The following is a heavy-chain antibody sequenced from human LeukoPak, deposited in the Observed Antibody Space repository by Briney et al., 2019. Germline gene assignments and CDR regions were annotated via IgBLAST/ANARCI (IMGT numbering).Heavy chain of an antibody. CDR2: ISYDGSNK. CDR1: GFTFSSYG. Sequence: GGSLRLSCAASGFTFSSYGMHWVRQAPGKGLEWVAVISYDGSNKYYADSVKGRFTISRDNSKNTLYLQMNSLRAEDTAVYYCAKPSKASWIQLINDAFDIWGQGTMVTVSS. D-gene: IGHD5-18*01. V-gene: IGHV3-30*18. CDR3: AKPSKASWIQLINDAFDI. J-gene: IGHJ3*02.